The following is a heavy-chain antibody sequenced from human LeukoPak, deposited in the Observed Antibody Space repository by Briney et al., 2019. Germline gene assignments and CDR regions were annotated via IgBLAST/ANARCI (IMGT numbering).Heavy chain of an antibody. CDR3: ARAPGYCSSTSCSGY. V-gene: IGHV4-34*01. CDR2: TNHSGST. D-gene: IGHD2-2*03. Sequence: PSETLSLTCAVYGGSFSGYYWSWIRQPPGKGLEWIGETNHSGSTNYNPSLKSRVTISVDTSKNQFSLKLSSVTAADTAVYYCARAPGYCSSTSCSGYWGQGTLVTVSS. CDR1: GGSFSGYY. J-gene: IGHJ4*02.